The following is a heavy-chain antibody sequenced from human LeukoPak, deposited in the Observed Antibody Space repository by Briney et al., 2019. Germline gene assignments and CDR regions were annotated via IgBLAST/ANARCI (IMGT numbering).Heavy chain of an antibody. D-gene: IGHD6-13*01. CDR2: IYYSGST. CDR1: GGSISSYY. CDR3: ATYSSSWYGWEFDY. J-gene: IGHJ4*02. V-gene: IGHV4-59*01. Sequence: SETLSLTCTVSGGSISSYYWGWIRQPPGKGLEWIGYIYYSGSTNYNPSLKSRVTISVDTSKNQFSLKLSSVTAADTAVYYCATYSSSWYGWEFDYWGQGTLVTVSS.